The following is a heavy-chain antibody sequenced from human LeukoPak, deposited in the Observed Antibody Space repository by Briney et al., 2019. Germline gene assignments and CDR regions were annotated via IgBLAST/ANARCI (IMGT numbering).Heavy chain of an antibody. CDR1: GFTFSSYG. CDR3: AKTLLWSDYYTDGMDV. D-gene: IGHD3-3*01. V-gene: IGHV3-30*18. CDR2: ISYDGSNK. Sequence: GGSLRLSCAASGFTFSSYGMHWVRQAPGKGLEWVAVISYDGSNKYYADSVKGRFTISRDNSKNTLYLQMNSLRAEDTAVYYCAKTLLWSDYYTDGMDVWGQGTTVAVSS. J-gene: IGHJ6*02.